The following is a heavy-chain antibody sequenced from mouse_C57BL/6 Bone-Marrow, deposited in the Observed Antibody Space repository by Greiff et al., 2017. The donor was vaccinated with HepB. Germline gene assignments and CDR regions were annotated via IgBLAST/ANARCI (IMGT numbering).Heavy chain of an antibody. D-gene: IGHD2-5*01. CDR1: GYSFTDYN. CDR3: AGGRVYSNYEDY. J-gene: IGHJ2*01. CDR2: INPNYGTT. Sequence: VQLKESGPELVKPGASVKISCKASGYSFTDYNMNWVKQSNGKSLEWIGVINPNYGTTSYNQKFKGKATLTVDQSSSTAYMQLNSLTSEDSAVYYCAGGRVYSNYEDYWGQGTTLTVSS. V-gene: IGHV1-39*01.